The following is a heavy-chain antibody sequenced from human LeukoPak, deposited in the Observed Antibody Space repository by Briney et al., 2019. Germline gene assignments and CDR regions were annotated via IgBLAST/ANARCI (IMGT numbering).Heavy chain of an antibody. V-gene: IGHV4-59*01. D-gene: IGHD5-18*01. CDR1: GGSISSYY. Sequence: SETLSLTCTVSGGSISSYYWSWIRQPPGKGLQWIGYIYYSGSTNYNPSLKSRVTISVDTSKNQFSLKLSSVTAADTAVFYCTRVRGYSYGSDAFDIWGQGTMVTVSS. J-gene: IGHJ3*02. CDR3: TRVRGYSYGSDAFDI. CDR2: IYYSGST.